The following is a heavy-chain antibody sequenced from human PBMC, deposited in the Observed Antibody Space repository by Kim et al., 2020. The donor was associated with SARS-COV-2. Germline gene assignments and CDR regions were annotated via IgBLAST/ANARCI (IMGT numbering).Heavy chain of an antibody. CDR1: GGSISSSSYY. CDR2: IYYSGST. V-gene: IGHV4-39*01. D-gene: IGHD6-13*01. J-gene: IGHJ6*02. Sequence: SETLSLTCTVSGGSISSSSYYWGWIRQPPGKGLEWIGSIYYSGSTYYNPSLKSRVTISVDTSKNQFSLKLSSVTAADTAVYYCARHNAAAGTSDYYYYGMDVWGQGTTVTVSS. CDR3: ARHNAAAGTSDYYYYGMDV.